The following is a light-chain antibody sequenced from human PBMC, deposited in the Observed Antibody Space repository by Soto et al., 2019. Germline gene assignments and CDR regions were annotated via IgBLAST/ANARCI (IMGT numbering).Light chain of an antibody. CDR1: ALPKQY. CDR2: KDN. Sequence: SYELTQPPSVSVSPGQTARITCSGDALPKQYAYWYQQKPGQAPVVVIYKDNGRPSGIPERFSGSSSGTTVTLTISGVQAEDGAYYYCQSSDSSGRYPYVFGTGTKVTVL. V-gene: IGLV3-25*02. CDR3: QSSDSSGRYPYV. J-gene: IGLJ1*01.